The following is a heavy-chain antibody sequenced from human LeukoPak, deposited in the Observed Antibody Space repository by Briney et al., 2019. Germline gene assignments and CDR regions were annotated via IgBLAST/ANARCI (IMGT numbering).Heavy chain of an antibody. J-gene: IGHJ3*02. CDR1: GFTFSSYG. CDR3: AKLPITMIVVVDDAFDI. CDR2: ISYDGSNK. D-gene: IGHD3-22*01. V-gene: IGHV3-30*18. Sequence: GGSLRLSCAASGFTFSSYGMHWVRQAPGKGLEWVAVISYDGSNKYYADSVKGRFTISRDNSKNTLYLQMNSLRAEDTAVYYCAKLPITMIVVVDDAFDIWGQGTMVTVSS.